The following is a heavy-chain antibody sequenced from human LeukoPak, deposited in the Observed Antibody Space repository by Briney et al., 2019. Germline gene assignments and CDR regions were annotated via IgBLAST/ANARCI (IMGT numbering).Heavy chain of an antibody. V-gene: IGHV4-59*01. Sequence: KPSETLSLTCIVCSGSINDYYGSWIRQPPGKGLEWIGYIYYSGSTSYNPSLKSRATISVDTSKNHLSLKLSSVTAADTAVYYCASVHNSRTYWFDPWGQGTLVTVSS. CDR1: SGSINDYY. D-gene: IGHD2-2*01. CDR3: ASVHNSRTYWFDP. CDR2: IYYSGST. J-gene: IGHJ5*02.